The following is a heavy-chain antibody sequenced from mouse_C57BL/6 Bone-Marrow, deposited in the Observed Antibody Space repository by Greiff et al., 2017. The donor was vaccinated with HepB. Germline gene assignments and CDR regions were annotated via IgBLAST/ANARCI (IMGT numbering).Heavy chain of an antibody. CDR2: INPNNGGT. Sequence: VQLQQSGPELVKPGASVKISCKASGYTFTDYYMNWVKQSHGKSLEWIGDINPNNGGTSYNQKFKGKATLTVDKSSSTAYMELRSLTSEDSAVYYCARVSTTVTFDYWGQGTTLTVSS. D-gene: IGHD1-1*01. V-gene: IGHV1-26*01. CDR3: ARVSTTVTFDY. CDR1: GYTFTDYY. J-gene: IGHJ2*01.